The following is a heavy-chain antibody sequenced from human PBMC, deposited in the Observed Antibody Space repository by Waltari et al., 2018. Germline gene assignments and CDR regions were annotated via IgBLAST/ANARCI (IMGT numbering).Heavy chain of an antibody. CDR3: ARNLHDYGDYYYYYYMDV. D-gene: IGHD4-17*01. V-gene: IGHV4-38-2*01. CDR1: GYSISSGYY. CDR2: IYHSGST. J-gene: IGHJ6*03. Sequence: QVQLQESGPGLVKPSETLSLTCAVSGYSISSGYYWGWIRQPPGKGLEWIGSIYHSGSTYYNPSLKMRVTISVDTSKNQFSLKLSSVTAADTAVYYCARNLHDYGDYYYYYYMDVWGKGTTVTVSS.